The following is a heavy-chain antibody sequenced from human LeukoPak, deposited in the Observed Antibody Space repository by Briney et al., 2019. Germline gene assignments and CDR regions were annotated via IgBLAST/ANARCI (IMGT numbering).Heavy chain of an antibody. V-gene: IGHV4-34*01. Sequence: SETLSLTCAVYGGSFSGYYWSWIRQPPGKGLEWIGEINHRGSTNYNPSLKSRVTISVDTSKNQFSLKLSSVTAADTAVYYCARIAAAGSFRQTNFDYWGQGTLVTVSS. CDR3: ARIAAAGSFRQTNFDY. J-gene: IGHJ4*02. D-gene: IGHD6-13*01. CDR2: INHRGST. CDR1: GGSFSGYY.